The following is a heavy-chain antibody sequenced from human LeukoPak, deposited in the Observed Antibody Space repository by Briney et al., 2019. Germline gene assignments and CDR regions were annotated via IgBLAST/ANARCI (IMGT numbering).Heavy chain of an antibody. V-gene: IGHV1-69*05. J-gene: IGHJ4*02. CDR2: IIPIFGTA. CDR1: GGTFSSYA. CDR3: ARDSWGAVAGTLDY. D-gene: IGHD6-19*01. Sequence: SVKVSCKASGGTFSSYAISWVRQAPGQGLEWMEGIIPIFGTANYAQKFQGRVTITTDESTSTAYMELSSLRSEDTAVYYCARDSWGAVAGTLDYWGQGTLVTVSS.